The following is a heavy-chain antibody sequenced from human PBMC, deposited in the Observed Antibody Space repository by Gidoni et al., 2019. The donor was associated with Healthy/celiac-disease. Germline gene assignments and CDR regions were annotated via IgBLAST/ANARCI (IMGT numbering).Heavy chain of an antibody. Sequence: QVQLVQSGAEVKKPGSSVKVSCKASGCTFSSYTISWVRQAPGQGLEWMGRIIPILGIANYAQKFQGRVTITADKSTSTAYMELSSLRSEDTAVYYCAVTGYCSGGSCYSVAQGNFDYWGQGTLVTVSS. CDR2: IIPILGIA. V-gene: IGHV1-69*02. D-gene: IGHD2-15*01. J-gene: IGHJ4*02. CDR3: AVTGYCSGGSCYSVAQGNFDY. CDR1: GCTFSSYT.